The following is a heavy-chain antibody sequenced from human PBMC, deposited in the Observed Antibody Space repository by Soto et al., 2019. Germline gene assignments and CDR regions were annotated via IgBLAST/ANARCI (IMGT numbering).Heavy chain of an antibody. CDR3: TREQSDDNYFDP. V-gene: IGHV4-61*08. CDR2: IYYSGGT. D-gene: IGHD6-19*01. CDR1: GAALSSGGYF. J-gene: IGHJ5*02. Sequence: SETLSLTCTVSGAALSSGGYFYTCVRQPPGKGLEWLGYIYYSGGTNYNPSLKSRVTISLDNSKSQFSLRLISVTAADTAVYSCTREQSDDNYFDPWGQGTLVTVSS.